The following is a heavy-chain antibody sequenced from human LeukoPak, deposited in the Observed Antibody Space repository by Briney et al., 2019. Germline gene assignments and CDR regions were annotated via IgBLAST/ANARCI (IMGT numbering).Heavy chain of an antibody. V-gene: IGHV1-69*13. D-gene: IGHD6-19*01. J-gene: IGHJ4*02. CDR2: IIPIFGTA. Sequence: ASVKVSCKASGYTFTSSGISWVRQAPGQGLEWMGGIIPIFGTANYAQKFQGRVTITADESTSTAYMELSSLRSEDTAVYYCAREAYSSGWLYYFDFWGQGTLVTVSS. CDR3: AREAYSSGWLYYFDF. CDR1: GYTFTSSG.